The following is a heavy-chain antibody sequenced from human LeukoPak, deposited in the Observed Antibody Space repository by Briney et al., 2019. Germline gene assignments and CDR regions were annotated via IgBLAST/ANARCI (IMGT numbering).Heavy chain of an antibody. CDR2: IKSKTDGGTT. V-gene: IGHV3-15*01. J-gene: IGHJ4*02. D-gene: IGHD3-22*01. CDR1: GFTFSNAW. CDR3: TTEYYYDSSGYYYFDY. Sequence: GGSLRLSCAASGFTFSNAWMSWVRQAPGKGLEWVGRIKSKTDGGTTDYAAPVRGRFTISRDGSKNTLYLQMNSLKTEDTAVYYCTTEYYYDSSGYYYFDYWGQGTLVTVSS.